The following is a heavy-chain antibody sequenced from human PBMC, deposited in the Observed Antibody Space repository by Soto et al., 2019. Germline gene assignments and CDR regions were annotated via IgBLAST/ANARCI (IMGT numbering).Heavy chain of an antibody. CDR3: ARDPLRRGDDSSGYADY. Sequence: QVQLVESGGGVVQPGRSLRLSCAASGFTFSSYGMHWVRQAPGKGLEWVAVIWYDGSNKYYADSVKGRFTISRDNSKNTLYMQMNSLRAEDTAVYYFARDPLRRGDDSSGYADYWGQGTLVTVSS. D-gene: IGHD3-22*01. CDR2: IWYDGSNK. CDR1: GFTFSSYG. J-gene: IGHJ4*02. V-gene: IGHV3-33*01.